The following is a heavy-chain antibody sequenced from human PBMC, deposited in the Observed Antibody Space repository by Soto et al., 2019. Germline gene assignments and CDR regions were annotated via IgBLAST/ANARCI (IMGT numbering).Heavy chain of an antibody. V-gene: IGHV3-21*01. CDR1: GFTFRTYT. J-gene: IGHJ6*02. CDR3: ARDRGYDAHDYYYNAMDV. Sequence: EVQLVESGGGLVKPGGSLRLSCISSGFTFRTYTMNWVRQAPGKGLVWVSGIRGFSPYTFYAESVKGRFTISRDNAKNSLYLQMNSLRAEDTAVYYCARDRGYDAHDYYYNAMDVWGQGTTGTVSS. D-gene: IGHD2-15*01. CDR2: IRGFSPYT.